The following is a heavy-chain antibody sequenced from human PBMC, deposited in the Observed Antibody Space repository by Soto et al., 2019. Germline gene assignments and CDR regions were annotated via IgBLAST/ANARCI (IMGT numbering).Heavy chain of an antibody. CDR2: IKQDGSEK. V-gene: IGHV3-7*05. D-gene: IGHD6-13*01. Sequence: PGGSLRLSCAASGFTFSREWMSWVRQAPGKGLEWVANIKQDGSEKYYVDSVKGRFTISRDNAKNSLYLQMNSLRAEDTAVYYSARAGAGYSSSWYSDYFDYWGQGTLVTVSS. CDR3: ARAGAGYSSSWYSDYFDY. CDR1: GFTFSREW. J-gene: IGHJ4*02.